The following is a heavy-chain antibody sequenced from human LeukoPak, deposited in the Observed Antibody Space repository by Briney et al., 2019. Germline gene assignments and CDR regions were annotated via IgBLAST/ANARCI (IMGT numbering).Heavy chain of an antibody. Sequence: SETLSLTCTVSGGSISSYYWSWIRQPPGKGLEWIGYIYYSGSTNYNPSLKSRVTISVDTSKNQFSLKLSSVTAADTAVYYCAREPITMVTPYYFDYWGQGTLVTVSS. V-gene: IGHV4-59*12. CDR3: AREPITMVTPYYFDY. CDR1: GGSISSYY. CDR2: IYYSGST. J-gene: IGHJ4*02. D-gene: IGHD3-10*01.